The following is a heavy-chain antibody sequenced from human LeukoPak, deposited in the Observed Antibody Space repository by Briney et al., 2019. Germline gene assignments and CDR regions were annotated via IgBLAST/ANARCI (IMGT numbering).Heavy chain of an antibody. Sequence: PSETLSLTCTVSGASVGSISRSHWTYIRQSAGQGLEWIEHIYGSGSTSYNPSLKSRVTMSVDTSKNQFSLKLSSVTAADTAVYYCARGTGRSRAFDIWGQGTMVTVSS. D-gene: IGHD1-14*01. CDR3: ARGTGRSRAFDI. J-gene: IGHJ3*02. CDR1: GASVGSISRSH. CDR2: IYGSGST. V-gene: IGHV4-4*07.